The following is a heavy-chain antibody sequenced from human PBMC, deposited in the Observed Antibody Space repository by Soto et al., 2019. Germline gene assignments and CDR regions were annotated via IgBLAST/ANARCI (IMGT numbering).Heavy chain of an antibody. CDR3: AKDLFGSYYDSSGLDY. V-gene: IGHV3-43D*04. CDR1: GFTFDDYA. Sequence: PGGSLRLSCAASGFTFDDYAMHWVRQAPGEGLEWVSLISWDGGSTYYADSVKGRFTISRDNSKNSLYLQMNSLRAEDTALYYCAKDLFGSYYDSSGLDYWGQGTLVTVSS. CDR2: ISWDGGST. J-gene: IGHJ4*02. D-gene: IGHD3-22*01.